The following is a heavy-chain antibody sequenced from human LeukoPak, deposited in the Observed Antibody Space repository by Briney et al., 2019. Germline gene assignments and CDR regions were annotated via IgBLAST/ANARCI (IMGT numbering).Heavy chain of an antibody. J-gene: IGHJ3*02. Sequence: PGGSLRLSCAASGFTFSSYAMSWVRQAPGKGLEWVSAISGSGGSTYYADSVKGRFTISRDNSKNTLYLQMNSLRAEDTAVYYCAKAGYYDFWSGYYDAFDIWGQGTMVTVSS. CDR1: GFTFSSYA. CDR2: ISGSGGST. D-gene: IGHD3-3*01. V-gene: IGHV3-23*01. CDR3: AKAGYYDFWSGYYDAFDI.